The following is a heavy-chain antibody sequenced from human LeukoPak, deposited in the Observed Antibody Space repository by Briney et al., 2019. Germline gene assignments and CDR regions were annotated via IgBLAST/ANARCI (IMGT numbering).Heavy chain of an antibody. J-gene: IGHJ6*04. V-gene: IGHV3-53*01. Sequence: GGSLRLSCGASGFTVTNNYMSWVRQAPGKGLEWVSLIYRGGSTYYADSVKGRFTISRDNSKNTLYLQMNSLRVEDTAVYYCARADNYGDYGQWGKGTTVTVSS. CDR1: GFTVTNNY. D-gene: IGHD4-17*01. CDR2: IYRGGST. CDR3: ARADNYGDYGQ.